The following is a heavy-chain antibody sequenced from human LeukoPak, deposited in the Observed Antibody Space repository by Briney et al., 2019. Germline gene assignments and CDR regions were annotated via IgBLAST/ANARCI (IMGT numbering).Heavy chain of an antibody. J-gene: IGHJ6*03. Sequence: GASVKVSCKASGYTINSHAMNWVRQAPGQGLEWMAWINTNTGNPTYAQGFTGRFVFSLDTSVNTAYLQITSLKAEDTAVYYCARDGIGYSGYDSMDVWGKGTTVTVSS. V-gene: IGHV7-4-1*02. D-gene: IGHD5-12*01. CDR1: GYTINSHA. CDR3: ARDGIGYSGYDSMDV. CDR2: INTNTGNP.